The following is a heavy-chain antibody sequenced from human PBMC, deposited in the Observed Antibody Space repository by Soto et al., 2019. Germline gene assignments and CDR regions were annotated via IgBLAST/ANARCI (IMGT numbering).Heavy chain of an antibody. D-gene: IGHD3-10*01. CDR2: IYHIGST. CDR1: GGSMSDYY. CDR3: ARVNYYGSGRGYGMDV. J-gene: IGHJ6*02. Sequence: QVQLLQSGPGLVKPSATLSLTCTVSGGSMSDYYWSWIRQPPGKGLEWIGHIYHIGSTTYTPSLMSRLTISLGKSKNQFSLKLNSVTAADTAVYRCARVNYYGSGRGYGMDVWGQGTTVTVSS. V-gene: IGHV4-59*01.